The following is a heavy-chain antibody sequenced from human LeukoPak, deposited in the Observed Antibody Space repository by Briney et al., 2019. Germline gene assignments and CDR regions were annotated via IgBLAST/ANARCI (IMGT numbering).Heavy chain of an antibody. CDR3: ARLNYYDSSGYYFLDY. V-gene: IGHV4-59*08. CDR2: IYYSGST. Sequence: SETLSLTCTVSGGSISPYYWSWIRQPPGKGLEWIGYIYYSGSTNYNPSLKSRVTISVDTSKNQFSLKLSSVTAADTAVYYCARLNYYDSSGYYFLDYWGQGTLVTVSS. CDR1: GGSISPYY. D-gene: IGHD3-22*01. J-gene: IGHJ4*02.